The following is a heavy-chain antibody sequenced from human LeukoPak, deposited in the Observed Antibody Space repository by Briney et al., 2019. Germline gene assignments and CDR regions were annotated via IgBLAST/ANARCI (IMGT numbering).Heavy chain of an antibody. Sequence: KPSETLSLTCTVSGGSISTYFWSWIRQPAGKGLEWIGRLYTSGSTNCNPSLKSRVTVSVDTSKNQFSLKLSSVTAADTAVYYCARGRRIAVTDYWGQGTLVTVSS. CDR2: LYTSGST. CDR3: ARGRRIAVTDY. D-gene: IGHD6-19*01. J-gene: IGHJ4*02. CDR1: GGSISTYF. V-gene: IGHV4-4*07.